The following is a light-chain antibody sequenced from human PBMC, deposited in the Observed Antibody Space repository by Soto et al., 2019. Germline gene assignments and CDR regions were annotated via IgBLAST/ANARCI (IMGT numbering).Light chain of an antibody. CDR2: DVS. CDR3: DSYTSSSSYV. Sequence: QSALTQPASVSGSPGQSITISCTGTSSDVGGYKYVSWYQQHPGKAPKLMIYDVSNRPSGVSDRFSGSKSGNTASLIISGLQSEDEADYYCDSYTSSSSYVFGTGTKVTVL. CDR1: SSDVGGYKY. V-gene: IGLV2-14*01. J-gene: IGLJ1*01.